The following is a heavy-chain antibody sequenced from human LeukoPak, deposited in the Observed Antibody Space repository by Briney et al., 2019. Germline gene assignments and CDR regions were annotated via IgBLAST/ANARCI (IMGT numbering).Heavy chain of an antibody. CDR2: INPNSGGT. V-gene: IGHV1-2*02. CDR1: GYTFTGYY. J-gene: IGHJ5*02. CDR3: ARDYDSSGSFWFDP. D-gene: IGHD3-22*01. Sequence: ASVKVSCKASGYTFTGYYMHWVRQAPGQGLEWMGWINPNSGGTNYAQKFQGRVTMTRDTSISTAYMELSRLRSDDTAVYYCARDYDSSGSFWFDPWGQGTLVTVSS.